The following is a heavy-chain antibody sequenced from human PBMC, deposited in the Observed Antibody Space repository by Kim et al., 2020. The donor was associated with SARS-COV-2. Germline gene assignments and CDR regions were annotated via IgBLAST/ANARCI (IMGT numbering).Heavy chain of an antibody. CDR3: ARVHTSSWEIDY. J-gene: IGHJ4*02. V-gene: IGHV4-30-2*04. D-gene: IGHD6-13*01. Sequence: DYTPPLKSRVTTSLDTSRNQFSLNLSSVTVADTAVYYCARVHTSSWEIDYWGQGTLVTVSS.